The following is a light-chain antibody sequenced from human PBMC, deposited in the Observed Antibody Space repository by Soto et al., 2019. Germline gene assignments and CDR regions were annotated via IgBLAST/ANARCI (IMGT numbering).Light chain of an antibody. Sequence: EIVLTQSPGTLSLSPGERATLSCRASQSISSSYLAWYQQKPGQAPRLLIYAASSRATGIPDRFSGSGSATDFTLTISRLATEDFAVYYCQQYGSSSYTFGQGTQLEIK. CDR3: QQYGSSSYT. V-gene: IGKV3-20*01. CDR1: QSISSSY. CDR2: AAS. J-gene: IGKJ2*01.